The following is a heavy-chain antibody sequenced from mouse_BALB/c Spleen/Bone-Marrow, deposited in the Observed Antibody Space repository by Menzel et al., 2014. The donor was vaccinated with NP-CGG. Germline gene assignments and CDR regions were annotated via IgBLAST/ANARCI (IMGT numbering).Heavy chain of an antibody. Sequence: QVQLQQSGPGLVQPSQSLSITCTVSGFSLTTYGVHWVRQSPGKGLEWLGVIWSGGNTDYNAAIISRLSISKDNSKSXVFFKMNSLQANDTAIYYCARNSRIYYDYEGYAMDYWGQGTSVTVSS. CDR2: IWSGGNT. V-gene: IGHV2-2*02. D-gene: IGHD2-4*01. J-gene: IGHJ4*01. CDR1: GFSLTTYG. CDR3: ARNSRIYYDYEGYAMDY.